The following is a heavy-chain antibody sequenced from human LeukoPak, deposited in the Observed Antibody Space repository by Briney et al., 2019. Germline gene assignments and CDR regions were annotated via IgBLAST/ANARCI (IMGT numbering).Heavy chain of an antibody. CDR1: GLTFSSYA. Sequence: SGGSLRLSCAASGLTFSSYAMSWVRQAPGKGLEWASTISDNGGGTHYADSVKGRSTISRDNSKNTLYLQMNSLRAEDTAVYYCAKHRGARADSSRIGMDVWGQGTTVTVSS. CDR2: ISDNGGGT. J-gene: IGHJ6*02. D-gene: IGHD6-19*01. CDR3: AKHRGARADSSRIGMDV. V-gene: IGHV3-23*01.